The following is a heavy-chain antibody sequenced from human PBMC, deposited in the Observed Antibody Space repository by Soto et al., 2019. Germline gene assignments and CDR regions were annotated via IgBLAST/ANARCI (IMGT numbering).Heavy chain of an antibody. D-gene: IGHD2-2*01. Sequence: KPSETLSLTCAVSGYVITNGYHWGWIRQPPGKELEWIGTISHSGDTYYNPSLKSLVTISIHTAKNHLSLILSSVTAADTATYYCTRIYCTTTSCFINGIDVWGQGRTVTV. CDR1: GYVITNGYH. V-gene: IGHV4-38-2*01. CDR3: TRIYCTTTSCFINGIDV. J-gene: IGHJ6*02. CDR2: ISHSGDT.